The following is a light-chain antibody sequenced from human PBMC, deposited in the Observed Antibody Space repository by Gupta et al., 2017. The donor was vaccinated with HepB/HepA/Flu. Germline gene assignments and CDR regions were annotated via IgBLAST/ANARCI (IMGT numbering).Light chain of an antibody. V-gene: IGKV3-15*01. CDR1: QSLKGN. J-gene: IGKJ2*01. CDR3: QQDNDWPYT. Sequence: EVVITQSPGTLSVSPGERITLSCRASQSLKGNLAWYQQRPGQAPRLVIFGGSSRAPDIPARFNGSESGTEFTLTISSLQSEDFAVYYCQQDNDWPYTFGQGTKLEIK. CDR2: GGS.